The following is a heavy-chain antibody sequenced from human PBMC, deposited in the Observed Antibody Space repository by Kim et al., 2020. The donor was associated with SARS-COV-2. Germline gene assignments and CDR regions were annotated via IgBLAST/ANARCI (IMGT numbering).Heavy chain of an antibody. J-gene: IGHJ4*02. CDR1: GYTFTSYY. CDR3: ASAPGGGGSYGD. Sequence: ASVKVSCKASGYTFTSYYMHWVRQAPGQGLEWMGIINPSGGSTSYAQKFQGRVTMTRDTSTSTVYMELSSLRSEDTAVYYCASAPGGGGSYGDWGQGTLVTVSS. V-gene: IGHV1-46*01. D-gene: IGHD1-26*01. CDR2: INPSGGST.